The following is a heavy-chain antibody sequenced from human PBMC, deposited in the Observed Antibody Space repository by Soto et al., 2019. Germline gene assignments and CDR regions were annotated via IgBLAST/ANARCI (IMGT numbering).Heavy chain of an antibody. J-gene: IGHJ4*02. CDR3: AHRVLRTVFGLVTTTAIYFDF. CDR2: IYWDDDK. CDR1: GFSLTTSGAG. V-gene: IGHV2-5*02. D-gene: IGHD3-3*01. Sequence: QITLNESGPTQVKPRQTLTLTCTFSGFSLTTSGAGVGWIRQSPGKAPEWLALIYWDDDKRYRPSLKSRPTITKDTSTNHVVLTMADLDPADTATYYCAHRVLRTVFGLVTTTAIYFDFWGQGTPVAVSS.